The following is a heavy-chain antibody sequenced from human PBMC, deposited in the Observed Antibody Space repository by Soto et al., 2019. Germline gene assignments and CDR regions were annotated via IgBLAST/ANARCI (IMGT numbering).Heavy chain of an antibody. CDR3: ARVVLTITRGAFDA. V-gene: IGHV4-4*02. J-gene: IGHJ3*01. Sequence: QVQLQESGPGLVKPSGTLSLTCAVSGGSISSSHWWTWVRQSPGKGLEYIGEISHSGTSNSNPSLNSRVTPSVDKSKNHFSLTLTSVTAADKAVYYCARVVLTITRGAFDAWGQGTLVIVSS. CDR2: ISHSGTS. D-gene: IGHD3-9*01. CDR1: GGSISSSHW.